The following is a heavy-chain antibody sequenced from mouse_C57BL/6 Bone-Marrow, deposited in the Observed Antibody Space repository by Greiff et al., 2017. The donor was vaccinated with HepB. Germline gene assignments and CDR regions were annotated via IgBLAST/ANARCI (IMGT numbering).Heavy chain of an antibody. V-gene: IGHV3-8*01. CDR1: GYSITSDY. D-gene: IGHD1-1*01. Sequence: EVQLQQSGPGLAKPSQTLYLTCSVTGYSITSDYWNWIRKFPGNKLEYMGYISHSGSTNYNPSHISRISITRDTSKNQYYLQLNSVTTEDTATYSCARCYGSSYRYFDVWGTGTTVTVSS. CDR2: ISHSGST. J-gene: IGHJ1*03. CDR3: ARCYGSSYRYFDV.